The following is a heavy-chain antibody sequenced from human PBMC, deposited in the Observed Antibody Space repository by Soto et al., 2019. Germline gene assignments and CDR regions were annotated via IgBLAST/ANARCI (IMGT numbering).Heavy chain of an antibody. J-gene: IGHJ4*02. D-gene: IGHD3-16*01. CDR1: GFTFNNYA. Sequence: EVQLLESGGGLVQPGESLRLSCAVSGFTFNNYAMSWVRQAPGKGLEWVSIISGTGDATYYADSVKGRFTISRDNSKNPLYLQMNTLRAEDTAIYYCAKWGPSKNLDNWGQGTLVTVSS. V-gene: IGHV3-23*01. CDR3: AKWGPSKNLDN. CDR2: ISGTGDAT.